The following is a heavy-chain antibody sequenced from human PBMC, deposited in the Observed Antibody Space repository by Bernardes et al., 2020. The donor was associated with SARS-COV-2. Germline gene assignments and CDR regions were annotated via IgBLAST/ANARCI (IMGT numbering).Heavy chain of an antibody. CDR1: GFTFSSYA. J-gene: IGHJ6*03. Sequence: GGSLRLSCAASGFTFSSYAMHWVRQAPGKGLEWVAVISYDGSNKYYADSVKGRFTISRDNSKNTLYLQMNSLRAEDTAVYYCARSSSSRLGTMDVWGKGTTVTVSS. CDR3: ARSSSSRLGTMDV. CDR2: ISYDGSNK. D-gene: IGHD6-6*01. V-gene: IGHV3-30*04.